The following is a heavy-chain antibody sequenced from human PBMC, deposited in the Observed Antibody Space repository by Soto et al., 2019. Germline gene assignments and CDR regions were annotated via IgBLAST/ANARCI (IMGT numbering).Heavy chain of an antibody. CDR2: ISWNSGSI. J-gene: IGHJ3*02. D-gene: IGHD1-26*01. CDR1: GFTFDDYA. Sequence: EVQLVESGGGLVQPGRSLRLSCAASGFTFDDYAMHWVRQAPGKGLEWVSGISWNSGSIGYADSVKGRFTISRDNAKNSLYLQMNSLRAEDTALYYCAKGFSHPSDGRRAFDIWGQGTMVTVAS. CDR3: AKGFSHPSDGRRAFDI. V-gene: IGHV3-9*01.